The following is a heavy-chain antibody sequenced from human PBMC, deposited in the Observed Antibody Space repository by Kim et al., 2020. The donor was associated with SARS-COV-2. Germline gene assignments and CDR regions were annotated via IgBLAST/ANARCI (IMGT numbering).Heavy chain of an antibody. D-gene: IGHD6-6*01. J-gene: IGHJ6*02. Sequence: RFPISRDNAKNSLYLQMNSLRDEDTAVYYCARDFASSIAALYYYYYGMDVWGQGTTVTVSS. V-gene: IGHV3-48*02. CDR3: ARDFASSIAALYYYYYGMDV.